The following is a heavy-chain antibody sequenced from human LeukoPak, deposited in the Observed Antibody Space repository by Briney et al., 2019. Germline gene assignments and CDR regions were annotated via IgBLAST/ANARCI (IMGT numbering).Heavy chain of an antibody. Sequence: PGGSLRLSCAASGFTFSSYGMYWVRQAPGKGLEWVAFIRYDGINKYYADSVKGRFTISRDNSKNTLYLQMNSLRGEDTAVYYCAKDRWTTVTTLGYFDYWGQGTLVTVSS. CDR1: GFTFSSYG. V-gene: IGHV3-30*02. J-gene: IGHJ4*02. CDR3: AKDRWTTVTTLGYFDY. D-gene: IGHD4-17*01. CDR2: IRYDGINK.